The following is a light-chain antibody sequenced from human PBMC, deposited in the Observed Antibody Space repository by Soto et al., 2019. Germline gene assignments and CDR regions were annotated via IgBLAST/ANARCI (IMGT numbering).Light chain of an antibody. V-gene: IGKV3-15*01. CDR3: QQYNNWTRT. CDR1: QSVSSD. J-gene: IGKJ2*01. CDR2: GAS. Sequence: EIVMTQSPATLSVSPGERVTLSCRASQSVSSDLAWYQQKPGQAPRLLIYGASTRATRIPARFSGSGSGTEFTLTISSLQSEDFAVYFCQQYNNWTRTFGQGTK.